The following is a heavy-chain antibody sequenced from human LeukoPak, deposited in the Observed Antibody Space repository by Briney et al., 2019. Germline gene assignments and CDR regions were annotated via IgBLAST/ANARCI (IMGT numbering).Heavy chain of an antibody. V-gene: IGHV4-38-2*02. CDR2: VYQSGTT. Sequence: SETLSLTCTVSGFSISSGHYWGWVRQPPGAGLEWIGSVYQSGTTYYNPSLKSRVTTSVDMSKNQFSLRLRPVTAADTAVYYCARIFIRNDSSYFDCWGQGALVTVYS. CDR1: GFSISSGHY. D-gene: IGHD3-10*01. CDR3: ARIFIRNDSSYFDC. J-gene: IGHJ4*02.